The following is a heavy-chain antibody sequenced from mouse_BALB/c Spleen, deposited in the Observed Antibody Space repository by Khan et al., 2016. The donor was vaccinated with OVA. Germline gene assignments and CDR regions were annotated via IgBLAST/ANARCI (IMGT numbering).Heavy chain of an antibody. CDR2: INPSSGYT. J-gene: IGHJ3*01. Sequence: QVQLKESGTELARPGASVKMSCKASGYTFTSYTMHWVKQRPGQGLEWIGYINPSSGYTNYNQKFKDKATLTADKSSITAYTQLSSLTSEDSAIYYCAREGAYYRSDGWFAYWGQGTLVTVSA. V-gene: IGHV1-4*01. CDR1: GYTFTSYT. D-gene: IGHD2-14*01. CDR3: AREGAYYRSDGWFAY.